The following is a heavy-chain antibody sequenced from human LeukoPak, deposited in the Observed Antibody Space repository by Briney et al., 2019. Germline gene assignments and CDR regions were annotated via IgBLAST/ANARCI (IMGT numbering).Heavy chain of an antibody. CDR3: TRRSYDSGSYYDGWYFDY. Sequence: SETLSFTCAVYGVSFSGYHWNWLRQAPGKGLEWFGEINHNGNTNYNPSLKGRVTISVDTSKNQFSLKLNSVTAADTAVYYCTRRSYDSGSYYDGWYFDYWGQGTLVTVSS. D-gene: IGHD3-10*01. V-gene: IGHV4-34*01. J-gene: IGHJ4*02. CDR1: GVSFSGYH. CDR2: INHNGNT.